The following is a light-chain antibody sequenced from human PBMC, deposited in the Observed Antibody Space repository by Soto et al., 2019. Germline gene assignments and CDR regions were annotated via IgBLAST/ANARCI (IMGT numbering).Light chain of an antibody. Sequence: EIVWTQAPGTLSLSLGERATLSCRATQSISSNYLAWFQQKPGQAPRLLIYGASIRATGIPDRFSGTGSGADFTLTISRLEPEDFAVYYCHQYGNSPPWTFGQGTKVAI. CDR3: HQYGNSPPWT. V-gene: IGKV3-20*01. J-gene: IGKJ1*01. CDR2: GAS. CDR1: QSISSNY.